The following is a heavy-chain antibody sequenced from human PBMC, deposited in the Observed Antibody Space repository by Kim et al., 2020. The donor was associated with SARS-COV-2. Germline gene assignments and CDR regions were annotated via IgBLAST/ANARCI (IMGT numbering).Heavy chain of an antibody. J-gene: IGHJ5*02. CDR1: GGSISSGGYY. V-gene: IGHV4-31*02. CDR3: ARVRIVVPAARNWFDP. D-gene: IGHD2-2*01. CDR2: SYYSGST. Sequence: SETLSLTCTVSGGSISSGGYYWSWIRQHPGKGLEWIGYSYYSGSTYYNPSLKSRISIAVDTSKNQFSLKLSSVTAADTAVYYCARVRIVVPAARNWFDPWGQGALVTVST.